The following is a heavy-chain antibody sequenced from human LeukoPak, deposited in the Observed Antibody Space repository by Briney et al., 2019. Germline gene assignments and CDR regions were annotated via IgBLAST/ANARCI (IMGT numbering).Heavy chain of an antibody. CDR2: INHSGST. CDR3: ARGRRIVRAPFDY. Sequence: SETLSVTCAVYGVSFSGYYWSWIRQPPGKGLEWIGEINHSGSTNYNPSLKSRVTISVDTSKNQFSLKLGSVTAADTAVYYCARGRRIVRAPFDYWGQGTLVTVSS. J-gene: IGHJ4*02. D-gene: IGHD2/OR15-2a*01. V-gene: IGHV4-34*01. CDR1: GVSFSGYY.